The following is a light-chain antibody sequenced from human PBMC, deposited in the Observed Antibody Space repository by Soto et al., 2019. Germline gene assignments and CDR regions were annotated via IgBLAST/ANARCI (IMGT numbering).Light chain of an antibody. V-gene: IGKV3-11*01. CDR2: DAS. J-gene: IGKJ4*01. CDR3: QHYVNWPLT. CDR1: QSVSSY. Sequence: EIVLTQSPATLSLSPGERATLSCRASQSVSSYLAWYQQKPGQAPRLLIYDASNRATGIPARFSGSGSGTDFTLTISSLEPEGFAVYYCQHYVNWPLTFGGGTKVDIK.